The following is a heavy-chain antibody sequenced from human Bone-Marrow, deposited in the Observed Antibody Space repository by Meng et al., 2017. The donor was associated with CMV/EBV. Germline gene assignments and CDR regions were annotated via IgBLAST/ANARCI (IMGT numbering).Heavy chain of an antibody. CDR3: AKDRSDHDRYCSGGSCYGWFDP. V-gene: IGHV3-23*01. D-gene: IGHD2-15*01. J-gene: IGHJ5*02. CDR1: GFTFISYA. CDR2: ISGSGGST. Sequence: GGSLRLSCAGSGFTFISYAMSWVRQAPGKGLEWVSAISGSGGSTYYADSVKGRFTISRDNSKNTLYLQMNSLRAEDTAVYYCAKDRSDHDRYCSGGSCYGWFDPWGQGTLVTVSS.